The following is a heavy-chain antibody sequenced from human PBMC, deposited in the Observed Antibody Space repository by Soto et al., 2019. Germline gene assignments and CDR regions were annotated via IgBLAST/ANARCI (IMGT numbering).Heavy chain of an antibody. CDR2: ISYDGSNK. D-gene: IGHD6-13*01. CDR3: ARGRFASSWSYFDN. Sequence: QVQLVESGGGVVQPGRSLRLSCAASGFTFSSYAMHWVRQAPGKGLEWVAVISYDGSNKYYADSVKGRFTISRDNSKNTLYLQMNSLRAEDTAVYYCARGRFASSWSYFDNWGQGTLVTVSS. CDR1: GFTFSSYA. J-gene: IGHJ4*02. V-gene: IGHV3-30-3*01.